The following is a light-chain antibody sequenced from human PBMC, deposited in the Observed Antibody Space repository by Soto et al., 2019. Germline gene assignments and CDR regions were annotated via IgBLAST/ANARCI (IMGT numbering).Light chain of an antibody. CDR3: SSYAGFNNYV. J-gene: IGLJ1*01. V-gene: IGLV2-8*01. Sequence: SVLPPPASEPGYPSPFVTISNTGTCGDVGGYYYLSRYQQHPGKVTRLIIYDVNKRPSGVPDRFSGSKSDNTASLTVSGLQAEDEADYYCSSYAGFNNYVFGTGTKVTVL. CDR1: CGDVGGYYY. CDR2: DVN.